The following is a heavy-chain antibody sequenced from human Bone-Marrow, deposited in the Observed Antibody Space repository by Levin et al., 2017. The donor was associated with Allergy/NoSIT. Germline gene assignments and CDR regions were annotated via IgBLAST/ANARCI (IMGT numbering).Heavy chain of an antibody. CDR2: IVVGSGNT. V-gene: IGHV1-58*01. CDR3: AAETGYSSGWYKY. CDR1: GFTFTSSA. Sequence: PGASVKVSCKASGFTFTSSAVQWVRQARGQRLEWIGWIVVGSGNTNYAQKFQERVTITRDMSTSTAYMELSSLRSEDTAVYYCAAETGYSSGWYKYWGQGTLVTVSS. J-gene: IGHJ4*02. D-gene: IGHD6-19*01.